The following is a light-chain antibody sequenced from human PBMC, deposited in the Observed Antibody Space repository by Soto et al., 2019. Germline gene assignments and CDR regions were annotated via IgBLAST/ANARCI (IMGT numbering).Light chain of an antibody. Sequence: EIVMTQSPAILSLSPGETATLSCRASQSVTTKLAGYQQRHGQTPRLVIYNESTSATAEPARFIGGGTVTEISHTISSLQSDVFGVYYCHQYNTWPPRFTFGPGTKVDIK. CDR1: QSVTTK. V-gene: IGKV3-15*01. J-gene: IGKJ3*01. CDR3: HQYNTWPPRFT. CDR2: NES.